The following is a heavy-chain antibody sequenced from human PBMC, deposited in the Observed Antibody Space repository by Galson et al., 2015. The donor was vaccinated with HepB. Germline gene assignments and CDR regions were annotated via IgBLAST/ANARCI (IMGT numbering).Heavy chain of an antibody. J-gene: IGHJ4*02. CDR1: GFTFSSYG. CDR3: AKGRAVGGSCYNY. CDR2: ISYDGSNK. D-gene: IGHD2-15*01. Sequence: SLRLSCAASGFTFSSYGMHWVRQAPGKGLEWVAVISYDGSNKYYADSVKGRFTISRDNSKNTLYLQMNSLGAEDTAVYFCAKGRAVGGSCYNYWGQGTLVTVSS. V-gene: IGHV3-30*18.